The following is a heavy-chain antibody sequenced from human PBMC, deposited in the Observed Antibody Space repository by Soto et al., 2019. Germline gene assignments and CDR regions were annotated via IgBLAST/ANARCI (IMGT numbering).Heavy chain of an antibody. CDR2: IIPIFGTA. V-gene: IGHV1-69*12. D-gene: IGHD6-25*01. CDR3: ARQGAALRDYYYGMDV. Sequence: QVQLVQSGAEVKKPGSSVKVSCKASGGTFSSYAISWVRQAPGQGLEWMGGIIPIFGTANYAQKFQGRVTITVDESTSTAYMELSSLRSEDTAVYYCARQGAALRDYYYGMDVWGQGTTVTVSS. CDR1: GGTFSSYA. J-gene: IGHJ6*02.